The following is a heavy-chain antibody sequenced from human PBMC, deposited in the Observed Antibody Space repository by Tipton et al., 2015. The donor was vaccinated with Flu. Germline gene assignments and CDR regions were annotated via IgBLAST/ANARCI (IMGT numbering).Heavy chain of an antibody. Sequence: TLSLTCNVSGRSIRDYYWSWIRQPPGKAPEWIGYVDDRGSSNKNPSLRSRVTMSVDMAKNQFSLKLSSVTAADTAVFYCASHSYSRGRAGHWGQGTLVTVSS. CDR1: GRSIRDYY. V-gene: IGHV4-59*08. CDR2: VDDRGSS. CDR3: ASHSYSRGRAGH. J-gene: IGHJ4*02. D-gene: IGHD4-11*01.